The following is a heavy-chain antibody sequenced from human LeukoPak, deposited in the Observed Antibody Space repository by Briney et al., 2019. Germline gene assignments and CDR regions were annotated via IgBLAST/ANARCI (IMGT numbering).Heavy chain of an antibody. V-gene: IGHV4-59*08. Sequence: PSETLSLTCTVSGASVNDYYWTWIRQTPGKGLEWIGYVHYSGSSDFNPSLKSRVTISVDTSKNQFSLKLSSVTAADTAVYYCARHGGPVWEPVMRMDYWGQGTLVTVSS. CDR2: VHYSGSS. D-gene: IGHD1-26*01. CDR3: ARHGGPVWEPVMRMDY. J-gene: IGHJ4*02. CDR1: GASVNDYY.